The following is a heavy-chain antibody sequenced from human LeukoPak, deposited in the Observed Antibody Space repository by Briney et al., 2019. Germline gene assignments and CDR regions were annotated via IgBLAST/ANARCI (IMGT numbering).Heavy chain of an antibody. D-gene: IGHD6-13*01. CDR3: ARVAAAAFDP. J-gene: IGHJ5*02. Sequence: GGSLRLSCAASGFTFSSYVMSWVRQAPGKGLEWVSSISSSSSYIYYADSVKGRFTISRDNAKNSLYLQMNSLRAEDTAVYYCARVAAAAFDPWGQGTLVTVSS. CDR2: ISSSSSYI. CDR1: GFTFSSYV. V-gene: IGHV3-21*01.